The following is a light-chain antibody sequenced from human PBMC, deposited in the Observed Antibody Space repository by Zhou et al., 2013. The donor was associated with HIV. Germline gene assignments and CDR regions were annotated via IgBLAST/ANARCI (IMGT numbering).Light chain of an antibody. CDR1: QTVSSSL. V-gene: IGKV3-20*01. CDR3: QQYDSSPIT. J-gene: IGKJ5*01. CDR2: GAS. Sequence: EIVMTQSPATLSVSPGERATLSCRASQTVSSSLLAWYQQKPGQAPRLLIYGASSRATGIPDRFSGSGSGTDFTLTISRLEPEDFAVYFCQQYDSSPITFGQGTRL.